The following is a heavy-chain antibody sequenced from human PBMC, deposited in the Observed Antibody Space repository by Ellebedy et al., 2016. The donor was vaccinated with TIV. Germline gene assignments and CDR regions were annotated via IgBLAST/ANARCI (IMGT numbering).Heavy chain of an antibody. CDR3: VREAGDLGGWFDP. Sequence: GSLRLXCAVYDGSFSGFYWSWIRQPPGKGLEWIGNIYHSGATSYNPSLKSRVTISVDKSKNQFSLNLTSVTAADTAVYYCVREAGDLGGWFDPWGQGTLVTVSS. V-gene: IGHV4-34*01. CDR2: IYHSGAT. J-gene: IGHJ5*02. CDR1: DGSFSGFY. D-gene: IGHD6-13*01.